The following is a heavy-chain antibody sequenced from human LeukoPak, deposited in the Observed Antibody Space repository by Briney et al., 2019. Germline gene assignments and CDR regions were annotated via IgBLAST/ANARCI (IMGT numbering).Heavy chain of an antibody. CDR3: ASGTLRFGELRFDY. V-gene: IGHV3-48*04. J-gene: IGHJ4*02. D-gene: IGHD3-10*01. CDR2: ISSSGSTI. CDR1: GFTLSNAW. Sequence: QTGGSLRLSCAASGFTLSNAWMNWVRQAPGKGLEWVSYISSSGSTIYYADSVKGRFTISRDNAKNSLYLQMNSLRAEDTAVYYCASGTLRFGELRFDYWGQGTLVTVSS.